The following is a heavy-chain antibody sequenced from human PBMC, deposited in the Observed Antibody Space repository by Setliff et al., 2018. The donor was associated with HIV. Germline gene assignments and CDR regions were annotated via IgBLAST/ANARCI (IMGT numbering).Heavy chain of an antibody. CDR2: INQDGSEK. J-gene: IGHJ4*02. CDR3: AAVPWGHSSLIIDH. CDR1: GFTFTSYW. V-gene: IGHV3-7*01. D-gene: IGHD3-16*01. Sequence: PGGSLRLSCAASGFTFTSYWMIWVRQAPGKGLAWVANINQDGSEKNYVDSVKGRFTISRDNAKNSVYLQMHSLRVEDTAVYYCAAVPWGHSSLIIDHWGQGTPVTVSS.